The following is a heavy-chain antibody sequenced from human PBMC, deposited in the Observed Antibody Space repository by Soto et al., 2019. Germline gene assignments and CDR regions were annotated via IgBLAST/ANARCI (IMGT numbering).Heavy chain of an antibody. D-gene: IGHD5-18*01. V-gene: IGHV1-3*01. Sequence: GASMKVSCKASGYPFTSYAMHWVRQAPGQRLEWKGWINAGNGNKKNSQKFQGRVTITRDTSASTAYMELSSLRSEDTVVYYCARTGSYGYADPDNWFDPWGQGTLVTVSS. CDR2: INAGNGNK. CDR1: GYPFTSYA. J-gene: IGHJ5*02. CDR3: ARTGSYGYADPDNWFDP.